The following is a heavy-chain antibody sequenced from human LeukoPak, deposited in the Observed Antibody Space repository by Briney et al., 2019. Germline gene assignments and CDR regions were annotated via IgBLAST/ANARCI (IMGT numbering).Heavy chain of an antibody. D-gene: IGHD2-2*01. CDR1: GGSISSYY. J-gene: IGHJ5*02. CDR2: IYYSGST. Sequence: SETLSLTCTVSGGSISSYYWSWIRQPPGKGLEWIGYIYYSGSTYYNPSLKSRVTISVDTSKNQFSLKLSSVTAADTAVYYCARDDCSSTSCYGVGSSWFDPWGQGTLVTVSS. V-gene: IGHV4-59*12. CDR3: ARDDCSSTSCYGVGSSWFDP.